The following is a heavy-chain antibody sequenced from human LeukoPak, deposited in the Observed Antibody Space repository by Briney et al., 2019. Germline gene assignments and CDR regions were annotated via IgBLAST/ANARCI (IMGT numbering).Heavy chain of an antibody. J-gene: IGHJ5*02. D-gene: IGHD2-2*01. Sequence: ASVKVSCKASGGTFSSYTISWVRQAPGQGLEWMGRIIPILGIANYAQKFQGRVTITADKTTSTAYMELSSLRSEDTAVYYCAREREDIVVVPAASDWFDPWGQGTLVTVSS. CDR1: GGTFSSYT. CDR2: IIPILGIA. CDR3: AREREDIVVVPAASDWFDP. V-gene: IGHV1-69*04.